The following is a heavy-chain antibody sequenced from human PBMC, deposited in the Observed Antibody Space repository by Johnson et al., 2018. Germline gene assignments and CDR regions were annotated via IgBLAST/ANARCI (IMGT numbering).Heavy chain of an antibody. J-gene: IGHJ6*03. V-gene: IGHV1-69*04. D-gene: IGHD2-2*01. CDR2: IIPIIDVL. CDR1: GGTFSSYT. CDR3: ARVKISRDYYYMDV. Sequence: QVQLVQSGAEVKKPGSSVKVSCKTSGGTFSSYTISWVRQAPGQGLEWMGRIIPIIDVLNYAQEFQGRVTITADKSPSTAYMELSSLRSEDTAVYYCARVKISRDYYYMDVWGKGTTVTVSS.